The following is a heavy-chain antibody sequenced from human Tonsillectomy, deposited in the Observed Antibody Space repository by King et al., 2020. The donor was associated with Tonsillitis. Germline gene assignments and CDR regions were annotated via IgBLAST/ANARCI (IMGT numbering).Heavy chain of an antibody. CDR3: ARDNGATVTTRFDY. Sequence: QLQESGPGLVKPSQTLSLTCTVSGGSISSGSYYWSWIRQPAGKGLEWIGRIYTSGSTNYNPSLKSRVTISVDTSKNQVSLKLSSGTAADTAVYYCARDNGATVTTRFDYWGQGTLVTVSS. V-gene: IGHV4-61*02. CDR1: GGSISSGSYY. J-gene: IGHJ4*02. D-gene: IGHD4-11*01. CDR2: IYTSGST.